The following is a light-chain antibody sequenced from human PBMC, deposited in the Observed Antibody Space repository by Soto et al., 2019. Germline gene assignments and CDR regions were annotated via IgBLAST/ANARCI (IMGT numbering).Light chain of an antibody. V-gene: IGKV1-39*01. CDR2: AAS. CDR3: QQSYSTPLT. J-gene: IGKJ4*01. Sequence: DIQMTQSPSSLSASVGDRVTITCRASQSISSYLNWYQQKPGKAPKLLIYAASSLQSGVPSRFSGSGSGTDLTLTISSLQPEDFAAYYCQQSYSTPLTVGGGTKVAIK. CDR1: QSISSY.